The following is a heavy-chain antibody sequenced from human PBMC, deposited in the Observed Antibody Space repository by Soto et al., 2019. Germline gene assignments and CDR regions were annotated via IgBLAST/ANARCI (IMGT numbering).Heavy chain of an antibody. Sequence: GGSLRLSCAASGFTFSSYGMHWVRQAPGKGLEWVAVIWYDGSNKYYADSVKDRFTISRDNSKNTLYLQMNSLRAEDTAVYYCARDRFAAAGTVRDYYYYGMDVWGQGTTVTVSS. CDR3: ARDRFAAAGTVRDYYYYGMDV. CDR1: GFTFSSYG. D-gene: IGHD6-13*01. CDR2: IWYDGSNK. J-gene: IGHJ6*02. V-gene: IGHV3-33*01.